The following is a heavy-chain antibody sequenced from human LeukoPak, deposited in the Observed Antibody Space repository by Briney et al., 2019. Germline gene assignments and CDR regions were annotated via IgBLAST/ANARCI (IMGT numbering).Heavy chain of an antibody. V-gene: IGHV4-31*03. D-gene: IGHD3-10*01. J-gene: IGHJ5*02. CDR3: ARSYYYGSGTSRPFDP. CDR1: GGSISSGGYY. Sequence: PSETLSLTCTVSGGSISSGGYYWSWIRQHPGKGLEWIGYIYYSGSTYYNPSLKSRVTISVDTSKNQFSLKLSSVTAADTAVYYCARSYYYGSGTSRPFDPWGQGTLVTVSS. CDR2: IYYSGST.